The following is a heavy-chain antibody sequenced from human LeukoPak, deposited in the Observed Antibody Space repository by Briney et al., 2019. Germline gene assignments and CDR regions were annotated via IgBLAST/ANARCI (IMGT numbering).Heavy chain of an antibody. CDR3: ARGPPNWGYDY. Sequence: ASVKVSCKASGYTFTSYDFNWVRQATGQRPEWLGWMSPNSGDTGYAQKFQDRVTMTWNTSISTAYMDLSSLRSDDTAVYYCARGPPNWGYDYWGQGTLVTVSS. D-gene: IGHD7-27*01. V-gene: IGHV1-8*01. CDR2: MSPNSGDT. CDR1: GYTFTSYD. J-gene: IGHJ4*02.